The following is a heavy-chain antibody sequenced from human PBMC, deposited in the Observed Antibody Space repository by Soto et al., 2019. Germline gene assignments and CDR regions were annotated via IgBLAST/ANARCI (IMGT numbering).Heavy chain of an antibody. CDR1: GFTFSSYG. CDR2: IWYDGSNK. CDR3: ARNTYYYDSSGYYRHYYYYGMDV. J-gene: IGHJ6*02. V-gene: IGHV3-33*01. Sequence: QVQLVESGGGVVQPGRSLRLSCAASGFTFSSYGMHWVRQAPGKGLEWVAVIWYDGSNKYYVDSVKGRFTISRDNSKNTLYLQMNSLRAEDTAVYYCARNTYYYDSSGYYRHYYYYGMDVWGQGTTVTVSS. D-gene: IGHD3-22*01.